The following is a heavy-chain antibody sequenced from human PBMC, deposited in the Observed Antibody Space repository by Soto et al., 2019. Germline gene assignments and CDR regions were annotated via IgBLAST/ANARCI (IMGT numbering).Heavy chain of an antibody. J-gene: IGHJ5*02. Sequence: SVKVSCKSSGGTFSSYAINWVRQAPGQGLEWMGGIIPIFGTANYAQNFQDRVTITADVSTNTAYMELSSLRSEDTAMYYCAIIFPYCCSTRCYLTHPFDPWGHGTLVTVSS. CDR1: GGTFSSYA. CDR3: AIIFPYCCSTRCYLTHPFDP. V-gene: IGHV1-69*13. CDR2: IIPIFGTA. D-gene: IGHD2-2*01.